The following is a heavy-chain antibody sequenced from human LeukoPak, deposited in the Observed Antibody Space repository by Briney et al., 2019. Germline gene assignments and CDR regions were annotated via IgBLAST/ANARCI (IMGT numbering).Heavy chain of an antibody. Sequence: GESLKISCKGSGYSFASYWIDWVRQMPGKGLEWMGVIYPGDSDTKYSPSFQGQVTISADKSISTAYLQWSSLKASDTAMNYCARQGYSSGYYDLGYWGQGTLVTVSS. V-gene: IGHV5-51*01. D-gene: IGHD6-19*01. CDR1: GYSFASYW. CDR3: ARQGYSSGYYDLGY. J-gene: IGHJ4*02. CDR2: IYPGDSDT.